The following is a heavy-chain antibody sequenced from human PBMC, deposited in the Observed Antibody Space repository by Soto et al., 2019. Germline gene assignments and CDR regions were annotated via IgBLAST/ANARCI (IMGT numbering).Heavy chain of an antibody. CDR2: MKPSSGRT. CDR3: ARVVTAGVDY. CDR1: GYSFTSLD. V-gene: IGHV1-8*01. D-gene: IGHD1-26*01. Sequence: QVQLVQSGAEVREPGASVKVSCKASGYSFTSLDINWVRQTTGQGLEWMGWMKPSSGRTGYAQKFQGRVTMTRDTSINSAYMELSSLTSDATAFYYCARVVTAGVDYWGQGTLVTVSS. J-gene: IGHJ4*02.